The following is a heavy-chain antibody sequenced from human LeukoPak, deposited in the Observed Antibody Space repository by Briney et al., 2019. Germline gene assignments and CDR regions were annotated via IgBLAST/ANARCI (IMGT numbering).Heavy chain of an antibody. CDR3: AKGSLGRTDYGDYGPYGMDV. CDR1: GFTFSSYA. J-gene: IGHJ6*02. CDR2: ISRSGGST. D-gene: IGHD4-17*01. V-gene: IGHV3-23*01. Sequence: GGSPRLSCAASGFTFSSYAMSWVRQAPGKGLEWVSAISRSGGSTYYGDSVKGRFTVSRDNSKNTLYLQMNSLRAEDTAVYSCAKGSLGRTDYGDYGPYGMDVWGQGTTVTVSS.